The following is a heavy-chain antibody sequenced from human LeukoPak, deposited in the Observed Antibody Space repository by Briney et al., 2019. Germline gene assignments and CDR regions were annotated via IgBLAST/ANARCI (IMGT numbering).Heavy chain of an antibody. CDR1: GFAFSSYA. CDR3: AKPNYYDRGAFDI. D-gene: IGHD3-22*01. CDR2: ISDSGGST. J-gene: IGHJ3*02. V-gene: IGHV3-23*01. Sequence: GGSVRLSCAASGFAFSSYAMSWVRQAPGEGLEWVSAISDSGGSTYYADSVKGRFTISRDNSKNTLYLQMNSLRAEDTAVYYCAKPNYYDRGAFDIWGQGTMVTVSS.